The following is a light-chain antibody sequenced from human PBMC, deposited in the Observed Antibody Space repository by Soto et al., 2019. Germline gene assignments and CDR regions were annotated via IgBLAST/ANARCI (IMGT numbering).Light chain of an antibody. CDR3: SSYTSSSTLVV. Sequence: QSALTQPASVSGSPGQSITISCTGTSSDVGGYNYVSWYQQHPGKAPKLMIYDVSNRPSGVSNRFSGSKSGNTASLTISGLQAEDEADYYCSSYTSSSTLVVFGGGIKRTVL. V-gene: IGLV2-14*01. CDR2: DVS. J-gene: IGLJ2*01. CDR1: SSDVGGYNY.